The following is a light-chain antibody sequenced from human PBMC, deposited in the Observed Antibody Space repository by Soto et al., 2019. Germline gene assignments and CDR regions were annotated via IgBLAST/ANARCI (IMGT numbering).Light chain of an antibody. CDR1: QSVSSY. V-gene: IGKV3-11*01. Sequence: EIVLTQSPATLSLSPGERATLSCRASQSVSSYLAWYQQKPGQAPRLLIYGASSRASGIPDRFSGSGSGTEFTLTINSLQPEDFAVYYCQQYNDWLTFGGGTKVDIK. CDR2: GAS. J-gene: IGKJ4*01. CDR3: QQYNDWLT.